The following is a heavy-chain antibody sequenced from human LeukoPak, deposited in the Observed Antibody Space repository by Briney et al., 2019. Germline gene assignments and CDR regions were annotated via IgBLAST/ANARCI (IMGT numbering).Heavy chain of an antibody. D-gene: IGHD2-2*01. CDR3: ARVRGYQGAAFDI. CDR2: IYYSGST. CDR1: GGSISSHY. Sequence: PSETLSLTCTVSGGSISSHYWSWIRQPPGKGLEWIGYIYYSGSTNYNPSLKSRVTISVDTSKNQFSLKLSSVTAADTAVYYCARVRGYQGAAFDIWGQGTMVTVSS. V-gene: IGHV4-59*11. J-gene: IGHJ3*02.